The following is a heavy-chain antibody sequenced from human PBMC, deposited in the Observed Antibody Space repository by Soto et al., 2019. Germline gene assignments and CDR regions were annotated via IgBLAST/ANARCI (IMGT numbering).Heavy chain of an antibody. J-gene: IGHJ4*02. CDR3: ATGLRVDLGF. V-gene: IGHV1-2*02. CDR2: INPNTGGT. CDR1: GYAFSEYY. Sequence: QVQLVQSGAEVKRPGASVKVSCKASGYAFSEYYIHWVRQAPGQGLEWMGWINPNTGGTHYAERFQDRVTMTRDTSITTAYMELSRLASDDTAVFYCATGLRVDLGFWGLGALVAVSS. D-gene: IGHD1-1*01.